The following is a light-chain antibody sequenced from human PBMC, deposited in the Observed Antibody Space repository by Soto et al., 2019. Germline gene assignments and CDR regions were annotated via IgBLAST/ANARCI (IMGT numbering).Light chain of an antibody. CDR2: DAS. CDR1: QSTGYY. Sequence: EIVLTQSPATLSLSPGERATLSCRASQSTGYYLAWYQEKPGQAPRLLIYDASIRATGIPARFSGSWSGADFTLTNSSLEPEDSAVYYCQHRGNWPPTWTFGQGTKVEIK. CDR3: QHRGNWPPTWT. J-gene: IGKJ1*01. V-gene: IGKV3-11*01.